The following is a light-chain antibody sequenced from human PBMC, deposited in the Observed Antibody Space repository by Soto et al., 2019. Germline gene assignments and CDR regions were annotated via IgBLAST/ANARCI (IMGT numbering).Light chain of an antibody. J-gene: IGLJ1*01. CDR1: SCDVGGYNY. V-gene: IGLV2-14*01. CDR2: DVS. Sequence: QSVLTQPASVSGSPGQSITISCTRTSCDVGGYNYVSWYQQHPGKAPKLMIYDVSNRPSGVSNRFSGSKSGNTASLTISGLQAEDEADYYCSSYTSSSTLFGTGTKVTVL. CDR3: SSYTSSSTL.